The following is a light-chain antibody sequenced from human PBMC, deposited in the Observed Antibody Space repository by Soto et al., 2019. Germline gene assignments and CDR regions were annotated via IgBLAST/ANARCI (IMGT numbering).Light chain of an antibody. CDR1: QTIATY. CDR2: AAF. CDR3: QQSYNIPYT. V-gene: IGKV1-39*01. Sequence: IEMTQSPASLSASVGDRVTITCRASQTIATYLNWYQQRPGKAPNLLIYAAFNLQTGVPSRFRGIGSGTDFTLIISSLQPEDFATYYCQQSYNIPYTFGQGSKLELK. J-gene: IGKJ2*01.